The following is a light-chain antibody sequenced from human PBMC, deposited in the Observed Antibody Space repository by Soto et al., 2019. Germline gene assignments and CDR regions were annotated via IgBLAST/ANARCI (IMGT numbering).Light chain of an antibody. V-gene: IGKV3-20*01. CDR3: QQYESSWT. J-gene: IGKJ1*01. CDR2: GAS. CDR1: QSISSTF. Sequence: EIVLTQSPGTLSLSPGEGATLSCRAGQSISSTFLAWYQHKPGQAPRVLIYGASRRAAGIPDRFSGSGSGTDFTLTISRLEPEDFAVYYCQQYESSWTFGQGTKVEMK.